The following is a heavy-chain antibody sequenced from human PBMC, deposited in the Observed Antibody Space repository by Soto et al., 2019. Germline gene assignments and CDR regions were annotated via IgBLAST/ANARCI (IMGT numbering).Heavy chain of an antibody. J-gene: IGHJ6*02. CDR1: GFTFSDHY. CDR3: ARATGSGSYRRHYYYGMDV. D-gene: IGHD3-10*01. CDR2: TRNKANSYTT. Sequence: EVQLVESGGGLVQPGGSLRLSCAASGFTFSDHYMDWVRQAPGKGLEWVGRTRNKANSYTTEYAASAKGRFTISRDDSKNSLYLQMNSLKTEDTAVYYCARATGSGSYRRHYYYGMDVWGQGTTVTVSS. V-gene: IGHV3-72*01.